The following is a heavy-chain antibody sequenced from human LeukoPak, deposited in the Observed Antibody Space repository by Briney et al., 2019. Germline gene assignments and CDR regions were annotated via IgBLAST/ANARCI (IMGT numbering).Heavy chain of an antibody. D-gene: IGHD3-10*01. CDR1: GFTFSSYS. V-gene: IGHV3-48*01. Sequence: GGSLRLSCAASGFTFSSYSMNWVRQAPGKGLEWVSYISSASNTIYYADSVKGRFTVSRDNAKNSLYLQMNSLRAEDTAMDYCARDGWFGDYNWFDPWGQVTLVTVSS. CDR2: ISSASNTI. CDR3: ARDGWFGDYNWFDP. J-gene: IGHJ5*02.